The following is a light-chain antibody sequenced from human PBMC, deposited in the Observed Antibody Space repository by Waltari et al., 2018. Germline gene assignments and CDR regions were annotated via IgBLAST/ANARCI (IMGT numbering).Light chain of an antibody. Sequence: QSALTPPASVSGSPGQSNTISCPGTSSDVVGYNHSSGYQQHPGKAPKLMIYDVSNRPSGVSNRFSGSKSGNTASLTISGLQAEDEADYYCSSYTSSSTRVFGTGTKVTVL. J-gene: IGLJ1*01. CDR3: SSYTSSSTRV. V-gene: IGLV2-14*03. CDR1: SSDVVGYNH. CDR2: DVS.